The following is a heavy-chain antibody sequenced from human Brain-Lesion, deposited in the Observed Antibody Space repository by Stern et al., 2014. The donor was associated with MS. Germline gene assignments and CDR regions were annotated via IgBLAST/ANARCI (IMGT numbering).Heavy chain of an antibody. V-gene: IGHV1-24*01. D-gene: IGHD1-26*01. CDR2: FDPEDGET. Sequence: VQLVESGAEVKKPGASVKVSCKVSGYTLTVLSMHWVRQAPRKGLEWMGGFDPEDGETIYAQKCQGRVTMTEDTSTDTAYMELSSLRSEDTAVYYCATLSPGAGGNYYRHFDYWGQGTLVTVSS. CDR1: GYTLTVLS. J-gene: IGHJ4*02. CDR3: ATLSPGAGGNYYRHFDY.